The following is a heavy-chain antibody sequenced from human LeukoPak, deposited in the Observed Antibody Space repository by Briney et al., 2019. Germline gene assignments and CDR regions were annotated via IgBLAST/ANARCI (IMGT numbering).Heavy chain of an antibody. CDR3: ARSVSIAAAGSFDY. CDR2: ISSRSSTI. V-gene: IGHV3-48*02. CDR1: GFTFSIYS. Sequence: GGSLRLSCAASGFTFSIYSMNCVRQAPGKGLEGVSYISSRSSTIYYADSVKGRFTISRDNAKNSLYLKMNSLRDEDTAVYYCARSVSIAAAGSFDYWGQGTLVTVSS. J-gene: IGHJ4*02. D-gene: IGHD6-13*01.